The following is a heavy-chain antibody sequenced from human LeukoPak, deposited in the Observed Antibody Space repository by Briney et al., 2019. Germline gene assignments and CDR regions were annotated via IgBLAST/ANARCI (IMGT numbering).Heavy chain of an antibody. Sequence: GGSLRLSCAASGFTFSSYGMHWVRQAPGKGLEWVAFIRYDGSNKYYADSVKGRFTISRDNSKNTLYLQMNSLRAEDTAVYYCARRVVVAGYFDYWGQGTLVTVSS. V-gene: IGHV3-30*02. D-gene: IGHD2-15*01. CDR1: GFTFSSYG. CDR2: IRYDGSNK. J-gene: IGHJ4*02. CDR3: ARRVVVAGYFDY.